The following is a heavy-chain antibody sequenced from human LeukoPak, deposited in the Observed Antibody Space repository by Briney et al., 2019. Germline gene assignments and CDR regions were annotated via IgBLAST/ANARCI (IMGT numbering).Heavy chain of an antibody. CDR1: GFTFNTYP. V-gene: IGHV3-30-3*01. Sequence: PGRSLRLSCSASGFTFNTYPMHLVRQSPGKGLEWVAVTSHDESYKFYAESVKGRFTISRDNSNNTLYLQMNTLRPEDTSVYYCARDRLFYFHSPDYRAGYFYAMDVWGQGTTVTVSS. J-gene: IGHJ6*02. D-gene: IGHD3-22*01. CDR3: ARDRLFYFHSPDYRAGYFYAMDV. CDR2: TSHDESYK.